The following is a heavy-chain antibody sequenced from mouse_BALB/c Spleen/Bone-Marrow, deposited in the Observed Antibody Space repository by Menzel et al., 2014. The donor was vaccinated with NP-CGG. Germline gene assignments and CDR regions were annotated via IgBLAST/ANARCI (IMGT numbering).Heavy chain of an antibody. J-gene: IGHJ1*01. CDR3: TRRGSSWCFDV. CDR2: IDPYYGGT. D-gene: IGHD1-1*01. V-gene: IGHV1S135*01. Sequence: VQLQQSGPELEKPSASVKISCKASGYSFTGYSMNWVKQSNGKSLEGIGNIDPYYGGTTYNQKFKGKATLTVDRSSSTAYMQLKSLTSEDSAVYYRTRRGSSWCFDVWGAGTTVTVSS. CDR1: GYSFTGYS.